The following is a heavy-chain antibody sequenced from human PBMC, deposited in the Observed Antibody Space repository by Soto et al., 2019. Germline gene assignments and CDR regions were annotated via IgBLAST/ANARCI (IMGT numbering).Heavy chain of an antibody. CDR3: AKEAGGGTAMVTSYFDY. V-gene: IGHV3-23*01. CDR1: GVTFSTYA. J-gene: IGHJ4*02. Sequence: GGSLRLSCAASGVTFSTYALSWVRQAPGKGLEWVSAISGSGRNTYYADSVKGRFTISRDISNSTLYLQMNSLRADDTAIYYCAKEAGGGTAMVTSYFDYWGQGTLVTAPQ. CDR2: ISGSGRNT. D-gene: IGHD5-18*01.